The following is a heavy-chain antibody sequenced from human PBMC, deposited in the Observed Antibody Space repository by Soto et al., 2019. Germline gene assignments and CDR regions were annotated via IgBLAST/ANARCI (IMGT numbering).Heavy chain of an antibody. CDR2: ISSSSSYI. V-gene: IGHV3-21*04. Sequence: GGSLRLSCAASGFTFRSYSMNWVRQAPGKGLEWVSSISSSSSYIYYADSVKGRFTISRDNAKNSLYLQMNSLRAEDTAVYYCARDFGDIVATDWSYFDYWGQGTLVTVSS. CDR1: GFTFRSYS. J-gene: IGHJ4*02. CDR3: ARDFGDIVATDWSYFDY. D-gene: IGHD5-12*01.